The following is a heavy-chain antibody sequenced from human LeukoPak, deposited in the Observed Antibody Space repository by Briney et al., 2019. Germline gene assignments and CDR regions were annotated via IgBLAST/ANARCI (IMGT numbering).Heavy chain of an antibody. V-gene: IGHV4-34*01. CDR2: INHTGST. CDR3: AKLLYYYDSSQPY. D-gene: IGHD3-22*01. J-gene: IGHJ4*02. CDR1: GGSFSGYY. Sequence: SETLSLTCAVYGGSFSGYYWSWIRQPPGKGLEWIGEINHTGSTSYNPSLKSRVTISVDTSKNQFSLKLNSVTAADTAVYYCAKLLYYYDSSQPYWGQGTLVTVSS.